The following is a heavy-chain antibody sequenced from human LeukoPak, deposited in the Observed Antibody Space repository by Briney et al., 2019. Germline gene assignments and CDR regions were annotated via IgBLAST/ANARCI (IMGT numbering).Heavy chain of an antibody. CDR3: VRTPPNWGFDY. J-gene: IGHJ4*02. D-gene: IGHD7-27*01. V-gene: IGHV1-8*02. Sequence: ASVKVSCKASGYTFTSYGISWVRQATGQGLEWMGWMSPNSGDTGYAQKFQGRVTMTSDSSISTAYMELSSLRSEDTAIYYCVRTPPNWGFDYWGQGTLVTVSS. CDR1: GYTFTSYG. CDR2: MSPNSGDT.